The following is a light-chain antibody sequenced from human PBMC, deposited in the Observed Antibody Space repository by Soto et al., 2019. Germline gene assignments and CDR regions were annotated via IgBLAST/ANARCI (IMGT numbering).Light chain of an antibody. V-gene: IGKV3-20*01. CDR1: QTVSSNY. CDR3: QQSTGPPTT. Sequence: MKSAATVSVCPGERATLSCMGSQTVSSNYLAWCQQRPGQAPRLLIYGASTRAAGIPDRFSGSGSGTDFTLTITRLEPEDSAVYFCQQSTGPPTTFGQGTRVEIK. J-gene: IGKJ5*01. CDR2: GAS.